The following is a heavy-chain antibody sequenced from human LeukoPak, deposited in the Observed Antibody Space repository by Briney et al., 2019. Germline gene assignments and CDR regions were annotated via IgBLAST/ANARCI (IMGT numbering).Heavy chain of an antibody. D-gene: IGHD6-6*01. CDR1: GGSISSYY. CDR2: IYYSGST. CDR3: ARQSIAARGYYYYMDV. J-gene: IGHJ6*03. V-gene: IGHV4-59*08. Sequence: SETLSLTCTVSGGSISSYYWSWIRQPPGKGLEWIGYIYYSGSTHYNPSLKSQVTISVDTSKNHFSLSLSSVTAADTAVYYCARQSIAARGYYYYMDVWGKGTTVTVSS.